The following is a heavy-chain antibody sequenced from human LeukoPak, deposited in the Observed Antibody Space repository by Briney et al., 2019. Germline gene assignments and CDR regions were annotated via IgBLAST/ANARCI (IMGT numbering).Heavy chain of an antibody. Sequence: GGSLRLSCAASGFTFSSYAMSWVRQAPGKGLEWVSAISGSGGSTYYADSVKGRFTISRDNSKNTLYLQMISLRAEDTAVYYCAIDPDYYDSSGDVAFDIWGQGTMVTVSS. V-gene: IGHV3-23*01. CDR1: GFTFSSYA. CDR3: AIDPDYYDSSGDVAFDI. CDR2: ISGSGGST. J-gene: IGHJ3*02. D-gene: IGHD3-22*01.